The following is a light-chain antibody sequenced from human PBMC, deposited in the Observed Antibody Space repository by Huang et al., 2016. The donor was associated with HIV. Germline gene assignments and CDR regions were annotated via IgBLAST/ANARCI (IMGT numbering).Light chain of an antibody. CDR2: WAS. Sequence: IVMTQSPESLSVSLGERATINCKSSQSVLYTSDKRNYVAWYQEKPGQSPKVLIYWASTRQSGVPDRFRGGGSGTNFTLTIDIFQAEYVALYYCQQYFSTPTFGLGTKLEI. CDR3: QQYFSTPT. V-gene: IGKV4-1*01. J-gene: IGKJ2*01. CDR1: QSVLYTSDKRNY.